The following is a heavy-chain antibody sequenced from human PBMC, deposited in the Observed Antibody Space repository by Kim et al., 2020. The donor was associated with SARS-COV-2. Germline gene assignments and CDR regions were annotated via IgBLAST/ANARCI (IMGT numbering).Heavy chain of an antibody. V-gene: IGHV3-15*01. D-gene: IGHD3-3*01. CDR3: TTQPLRFLEWYPPDY. CDR1: GFTFSNAW. CDR2: IKSKTDGGTT. Sequence: GGSLRLSCAASGFTFSNAWMSWVRQAPGKGLEWVGRIKSKTDGGTTDYAAPVKGRFTISRDDSKNTLYLQMNSLKTEDTAVYYCTTQPLRFLEWYPPDYWGHGTLVTVSS. J-gene: IGHJ4*01.